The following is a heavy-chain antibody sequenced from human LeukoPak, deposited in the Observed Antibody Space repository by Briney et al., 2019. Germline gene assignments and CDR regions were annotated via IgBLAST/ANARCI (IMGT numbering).Heavy chain of an antibody. CDR1: GFTFSSYG. J-gene: IGHJ6*03. D-gene: IGHD6-6*01. Sequence: GGSLRLSCAASGFTFSSYGMHWVRQAPGKGLEWAAFIRYDGSNKYYADSVKGRFTISRDNAKNSLYVQMNSLRAEDTAVYYCAREDSSSSGVGYYYYMDAWGKGTTVTVSS. CDR2: IRYDGSNK. V-gene: IGHV3-30*02. CDR3: AREDSSSSGVGYYYYMDA.